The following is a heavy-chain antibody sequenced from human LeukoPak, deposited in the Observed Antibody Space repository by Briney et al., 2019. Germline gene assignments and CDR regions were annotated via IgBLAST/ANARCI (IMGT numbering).Heavy chain of an antibody. CDR3: ARPRTYYDFWRGYPPFDY. CDR2: INPSVGSA. D-gene: IGHD3-3*01. V-gene: IGHV1-46*01. Sequence: ASVKVSCKASGYTFTSHYMHWVRRAPGQGLEWMGIINPSVGSASYAQKFQGRVTMTRDTSTSTVYMELSSLRSEDTAVYYCARPRTYYDFWRGYPPFDYWGQGTLVTVSS. CDR1: GYTFTSHY. J-gene: IGHJ4*02.